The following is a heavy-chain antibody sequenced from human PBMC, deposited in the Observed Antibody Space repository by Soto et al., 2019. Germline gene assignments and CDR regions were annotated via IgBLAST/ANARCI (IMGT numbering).Heavy chain of an antibody. CDR2: IKSRTDGGTR. D-gene: IGHD6-13*01. Sequence: GSLRLSCAASGFTFSNAWMNWVRQAPGKGLEWVGRIKSRTDGGTRDYAAPVKGRFTISRDDSRNTLFLQMNSLKIEDTGVYYCTNKNSSGWYGSYWGQGTLVTVSS. V-gene: IGHV3-15*07. CDR3: TNKNSSGWYGSY. CDR1: GFTFSNAW. J-gene: IGHJ4*02.